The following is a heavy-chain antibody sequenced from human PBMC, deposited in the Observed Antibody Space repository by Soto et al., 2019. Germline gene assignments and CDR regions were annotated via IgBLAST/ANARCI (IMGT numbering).Heavy chain of an antibody. V-gene: IGHV3-15*01. CDR1: GFTFNNAW. CDR2: IKSKTDGETT. CDR3: TTNGDYYYYYMDV. Sequence: EVQLVESGGDLVKPGGSLRLSCAASGFTFNNAWMSWVRQAPGKGLEWVARIKSKTDGETTTYAAPVKGRFTISREDSKDTLYLQMNSLKPGDTAVYYCTTNGDYYYYYMDVWGKGTTVAVSS. D-gene: IGHD2-8*01. J-gene: IGHJ6*03.